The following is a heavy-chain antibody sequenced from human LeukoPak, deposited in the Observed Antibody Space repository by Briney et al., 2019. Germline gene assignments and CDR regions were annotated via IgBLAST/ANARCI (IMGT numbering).Heavy chain of an antibody. J-gene: IGHJ4*02. D-gene: IGHD3-10*01. V-gene: IGHV3-21*01. CDR1: GFXFSSYS. CDR2: ISSSSSYI. Sequence: GGSLRLSCAASGFXFSSYSINWVRQAPGKGLEWVSSISSSSSYIYYADSVKGRFTISRDNAKNSLYLQMNSLRAEDTAVYYCARDRGFGELLYDYWGQGTLVTVSS. CDR3: ARDRGFGELLYDY.